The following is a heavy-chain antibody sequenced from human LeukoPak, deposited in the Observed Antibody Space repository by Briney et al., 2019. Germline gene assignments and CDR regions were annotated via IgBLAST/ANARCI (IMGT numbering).Heavy chain of an antibody. CDR1: GFTFSSYG. V-gene: IGHV3-11*06. Sequence: AGSLRLSCAASGFTFSSYGMSWIRQAPGKGLEWVSYISSSSSYTNYADSVKGRSTISRDNAKNSLYLQMNSLRAEDTAVYYCARVLMYYDILSGSYYFDYWGQGTLVTVSS. CDR2: ISSSSSYT. J-gene: IGHJ4*02. D-gene: IGHD3-9*01. CDR3: ARVLMYYDILSGSYYFDY.